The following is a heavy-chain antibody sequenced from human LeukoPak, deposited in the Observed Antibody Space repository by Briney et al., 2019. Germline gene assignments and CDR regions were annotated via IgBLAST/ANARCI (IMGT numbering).Heavy chain of an antibody. J-gene: IGHJ4*02. CDR1: GFTFSDYY. CDR2: ISSSGSTI. Sequence: GGSLRLSCAASGFTFSDYYMSWIRQAPGEGLEWVSYISSSGSTIYYADSVKGRFTISRDNSKNTLYLQMNRLRAEDTAVYYCARDGFYDSSDYWGQGTLVTVSS. V-gene: IGHV3-11*04. D-gene: IGHD3-22*01. CDR3: ARDGFYDSSDY.